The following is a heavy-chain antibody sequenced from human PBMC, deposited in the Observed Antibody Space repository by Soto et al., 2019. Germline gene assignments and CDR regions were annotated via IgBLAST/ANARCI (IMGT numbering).Heavy chain of an antibody. V-gene: IGHV4-31*03. J-gene: IGHJ5*02. CDR2: IYYSGST. CDR1: GGSISSGAYY. D-gene: IGHD3-3*01. CDR3: ARGPIFGVVPFHWFDP. Sequence: PSETLSLTCTVSGGSISSGAYYWSWIRQHPGKGLEWIGYIYYSGSTSYNPSLKSRVTISVDTSKNQFSLKLSSGTAADTAVYYCARGPIFGVVPFHWFDPWGQGTLVTVSS.